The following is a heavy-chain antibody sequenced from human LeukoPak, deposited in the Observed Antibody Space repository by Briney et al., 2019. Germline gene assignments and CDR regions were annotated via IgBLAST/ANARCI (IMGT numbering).Heavy chain of an antibody. J-gene: IGHJ4*02. CDR3: ARDKDTAMAA. V-gene: IGHV3-7*01. CDR1: GLTFSSYA. CDR2: IKQDGSEK. Sequence: GGSLRLSCAASGLTFSSYAMSWVRQAPGKGLEWVANIKQDGSEKYYVDSVKGRFTISRDNAKNSLYLQMNSLRAEDTAVYYCARDKDTAMAAWGQGTLVTVSS. D-gene: IGHD5-18*01.